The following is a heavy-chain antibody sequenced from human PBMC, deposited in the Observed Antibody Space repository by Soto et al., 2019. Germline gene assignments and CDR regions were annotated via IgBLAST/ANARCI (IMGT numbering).Heavy chain of an antibody. CDR3: AMSYCPYFYYVIDV. Sequence: QVQVEQSGAEVKKPGSSLKVSCKTSGGPFSSQAFNWVRQARGHGLEWMGGIIPLLGSTTYAQKFQDRVTCTADESTSTVYMELRSLRAEDTATYFCAMSYCPYFYYVIDVWGRGTTVTVSS. CDR1: GGPFSSQA. D-gene: IGHD3-10*01. J-gene: IGHJ6*02. CDR2: IIPLLGST. V-gene: IGHV1-69*01.